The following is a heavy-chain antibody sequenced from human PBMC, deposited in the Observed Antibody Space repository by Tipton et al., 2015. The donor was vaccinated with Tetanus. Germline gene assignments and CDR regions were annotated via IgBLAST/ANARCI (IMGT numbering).Heavy chain of an antibody. V-gene: IGHV3-7*01. CDR2: IDQAGSDK. D-gene: IGHD5-24*01. Sequence: SLRLSCAASGFTFSNYWMSWVRRAPGKGLEWVANIDQAGSDKYYVDSVKGRFTISRDNAKNSLFLQMDGLRAEDTAVYYCARGGRDAYNKPLGAFEVWGRGTSVIVSS. J-gene: IGHJ3*01. CDR3: ARGGRDAYNKPLGAFEV. CDR1: GFTFSNYW.